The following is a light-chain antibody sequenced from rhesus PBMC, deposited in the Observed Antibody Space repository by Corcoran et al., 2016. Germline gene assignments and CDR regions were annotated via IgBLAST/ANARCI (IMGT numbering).Light chain of an antibody. CDR2: GAS. J-gene: IGKJ1*01. Sequence: QVILTQSPATLSLSPGERATLSCRASQSVSSYLAWYHQKPGQAPRLLIYGASTRSTDIPDRCSGSGSVTGLVLPISSLEPEDFAVYYCYQHSSGWTFGQGTKVEIK. V-gene: IGKV3-10*01. CDR1: QSVSSY. CDR3: YQHSSGWT.